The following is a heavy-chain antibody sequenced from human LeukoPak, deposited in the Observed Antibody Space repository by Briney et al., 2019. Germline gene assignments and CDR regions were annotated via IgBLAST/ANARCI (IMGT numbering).Heavy chain of an antibody. D-gene: IGHD6-13*01. CDR1: GFTFSSYS. V-gene: IGHV3-23*01. J-gene: IGHJ4*02. CDR3: ANGQQMGY. Sequence: PGGSLRLSCAASGFTFSSYSMNWVRQAPGKGLEWVSTVSPSGGTTYYADSVKGRFTISRDNSKNTLYLQMNSLRADDTALYFCANGQQMGYWGQGTLVTVSS. CDR2: VSPSGGTT.